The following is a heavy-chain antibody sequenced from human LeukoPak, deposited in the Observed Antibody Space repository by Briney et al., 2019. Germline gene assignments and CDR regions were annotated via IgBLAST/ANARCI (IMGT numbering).Heavy chain of an antibody. Sequence: SETLSLTCTVSGGSISSSSYCWGWIRQPQGKGLEWNGSIYYSGSTYYNPSLKSRVTISVDTYKNQFSLKLSSVTAADTAVYYCASRSESDVTYYDILTEYYFDYWGQGTLVTVSS. CDR3: ASRSESDVTYYDILTEYYFDY. J-gene: IGHJ4*02. CDR1: GGSISSSSYC. V-gene: IGHV4-39*01. CDR2: IYYSGST. D-gene: IGHD3-9*01.